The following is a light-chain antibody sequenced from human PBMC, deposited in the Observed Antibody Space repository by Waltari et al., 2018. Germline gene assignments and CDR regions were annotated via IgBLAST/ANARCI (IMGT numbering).Light chain of an antibody. V-gene: IGKV1-5*03. J-gene: IGKJ1*01. CDR2: MAS. CDR3: QQYNTYPWT. Sequence: DIQMTQSLSTLSASVGDRVTITCRASQSISTWLAWYQQKPGKAPKLLIYMASTLESGVPSRFSGSGSGTEFTLTISSLQPDDFATYCCQQYNTYPWTFGQGTKVEIK. CDR1: QSISTW.